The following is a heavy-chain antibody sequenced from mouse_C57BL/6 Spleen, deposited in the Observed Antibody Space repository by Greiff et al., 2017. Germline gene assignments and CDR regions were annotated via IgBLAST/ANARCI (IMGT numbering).Heavy chain of an antibody. V-gene: IGHV5-17*01. Sequence: EVQGVESGGGLVKPGGSLKLSCAASGFTFSDYGMHWVRQAPEKGLEWVAYISSGSSTIYYADTVKGRFTISRDNAKNTLFLQMTSLRSEDTAMYHCAIKGDGNYWYFDVWGTGTTVTVSS. CDR1: GFTFSDYG. CDR3: AIKGDGNYWYFDV. J-gene: IGHJ1*03. D-gene: IGHD2-1*01. CDR2: ISSGSSTI.